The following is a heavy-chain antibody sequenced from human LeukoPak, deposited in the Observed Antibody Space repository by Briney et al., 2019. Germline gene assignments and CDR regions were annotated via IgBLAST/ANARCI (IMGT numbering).Heavy chain of an antibody. J-gene: IGHJ4*02. CDR2: IYYSGST. D-gene: IGHD3-10*01. CDR1: GGSISSSSYY. CDR3: ARQGGPDKGIFDY. Sequence: SETLSLTCTVSGGSISSSSYYWGWIRQPPGKGLEWIGSIYYSGSTYYNPSLMSRVTISVDTSKNQFSLTLSSVTAADTAVYYRARQGGPDKGIFDYWGQGTLVTVSS. V-gene: IGHV4-39*01.